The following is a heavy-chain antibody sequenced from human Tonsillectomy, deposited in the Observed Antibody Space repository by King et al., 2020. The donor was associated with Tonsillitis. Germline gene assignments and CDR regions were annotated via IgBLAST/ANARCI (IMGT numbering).Heavy chain of an antibody. D-gene: IGHD2-2*01. CDR1: GGSFSGYY. Sequence: VQLQQWGAGLLKPSETLSLTCAVYGGSFSGYYWSWIRQPPGKGLEWIGEINHSGSTNYNPSLKSRVTISVDTSKNQFSLKLSSVTAADTAVYYCARARVVPAAMAYYYMDVWGKGTTVTVSS. J-gene: IGHJ6*03. V-gene: IGHV4-34*01. CDR2: INHSGST. CDR3: ARARVVPAAMAYYYMDV.